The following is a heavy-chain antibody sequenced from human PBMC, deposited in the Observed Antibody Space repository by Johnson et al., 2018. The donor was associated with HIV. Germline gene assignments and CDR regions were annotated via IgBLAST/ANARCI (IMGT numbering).Heavy chain of an antibody. Sequence: VQLVETGGGLIQPGGSLRLSCAASGFTVSSNYMSWVRQAPGKGLEWVANIKEDGSEKKYVDSVKGRFTISRDNAKNSLYLQMNSLRGEDTAVYYCARDLGSWGQGTMVTVSS. CDR1: GFTVSSNY. V-gene: IGHV3-7*01. CDR2: IKEDGSEK. J-gene: IGHJ3*01. CDR3: ARDLGS. D-gene: IGHD2-15*01.